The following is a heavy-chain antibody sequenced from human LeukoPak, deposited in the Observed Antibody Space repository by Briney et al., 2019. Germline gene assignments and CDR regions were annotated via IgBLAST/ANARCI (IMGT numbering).Heavy chain of an antibody. Sequence: PGGSLRLCCAASGFTFRNYAMTWVRQAPGKGLEWVAVIDSSGGGIHYAVTGRFAISRDNSKNTLYLQMNSLKAEDTAVYYCAKYYGSGSRFFDYWGQGTLVTVSS. CDR3: AKYYGSGSRFFDY. D-gene: IGHD3-10*01. V-gene: IGHV3-23*01. J-gene: IGHJ4*02. CDR2: IDSSGGGI. CDR1: GFTFRNYA.